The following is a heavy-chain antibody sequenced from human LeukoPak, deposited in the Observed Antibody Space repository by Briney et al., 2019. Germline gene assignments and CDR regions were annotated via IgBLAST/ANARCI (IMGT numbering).Heavy chain of an antibody. J-gene: IGHJ4*02. CDR2: MNPNSGNT. Sequence: VASVKVPCKASGYTFTSYDINWVRQATGQGLEWMGWMNPNSGNTGYAQKFQGRVTITRNTSISTAYMELSSLRSEDTAVYYCARGVAYDSSGVGDYWGQGTLVTVSS. CDR1: GYTFTSYD. D-gene: IGHD3-22*01. V-gene: IGHV1-8*03. CDR3: ARGVAYDSSGVGDY.